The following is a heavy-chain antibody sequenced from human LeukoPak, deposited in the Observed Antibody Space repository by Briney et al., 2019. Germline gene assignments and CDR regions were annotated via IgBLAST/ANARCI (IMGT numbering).Heavy chain of an antibody. Sequence: SETLSLTCTVSGGSISSYYWSWIRQPAGTGLEWIGRIYNSGSTNYNPSLKSRVTMSVDTSKNQFSLKLSSVTAADTAVYYCARAGHYYDGSGQYYFDYWGQGTLVTVSS. CDR1: GGSISSYY. V-gene: IGHV4-4*07. J-gene: IGHJ4*02. D-gene: IGHD3-22*01. CDR2: IYNSGST. CDR3: ARAGHYYDGSGQYYFDY.